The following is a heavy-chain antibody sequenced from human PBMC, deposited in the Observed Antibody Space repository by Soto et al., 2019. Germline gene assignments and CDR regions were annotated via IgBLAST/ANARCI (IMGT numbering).Heavy chain of an antibody. CDR1: GFTFGDYA. V-gene: IGHV3-49*03. J-gene: IGHJ3*02. D-gene: IGHD2-15*01. CDR2: IRSKAYGGTT. CDR3: TRDLEYCSGGSCYLVSGAFDI. Sequence: GESLKISCTASGFTFGDYAMSWFRQAPGKGLEWVGFIRSKAYGGTTEYAASVKGRFTISRDDSKSIAYLQMNSLKTEDTAVYYCTRDLEYCSGGSCYLVSGAFDIWGQGTMVTVSS.